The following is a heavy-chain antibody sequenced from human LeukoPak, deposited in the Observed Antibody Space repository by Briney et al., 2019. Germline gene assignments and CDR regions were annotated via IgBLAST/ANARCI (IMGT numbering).Heavy chain of an antibody. CDR3: ASYSSLYYFDY. D-gene: IGHD6-13*01. CDR2: IIPIFGTA. CDR1: GCTFSSYA. Sequence: ASVKVSCKASGCTFSSYAIRWVRQAPGQGLEWMGGIIPIFGTANYAQKFQGRVTITADKSTSTAYMELSSLRSEDTAVYYCASYSSLYYFDYWGQGTLVTVSS. V-gene: IGHV1-69*06. J-gene: IGHJ4*02.